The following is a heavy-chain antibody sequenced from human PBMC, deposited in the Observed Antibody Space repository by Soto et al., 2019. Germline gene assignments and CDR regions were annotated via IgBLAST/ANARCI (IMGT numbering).Heavy chain of an antibody. D-gene: IGHD1-1*01. CDR1: GFTFDDYA. J-gene: IGHJ5*02. CDR3: AKDPWNNWSGLFDP. V-gene: IGHV3-23*01. Sequence: GSLRLSCATSGFTFDDYAITWLRQAPGKGLEWVCSISSSGSDTRCAGSVKGRFTISRDSSQSTVYLQMNSLRDEDTAVYYCAKDPWNNWSGLFDPWGQGTLVTVSS. CDR2: ISSSGSDT.